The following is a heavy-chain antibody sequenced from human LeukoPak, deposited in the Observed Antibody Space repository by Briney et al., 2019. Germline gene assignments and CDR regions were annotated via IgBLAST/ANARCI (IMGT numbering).Heavy chain of an antibody. J-gene: IGHJ5*02. D-gene: IGHD3-22*01. CDR1: GGSFSGYY. Sequence: SETLSLTCAVYGGSFSGYYWSWIRQPPGKGLEWIGEINYSGSTNYNPSLKSRVTILVDTSKKQLSLKLTSVTAADTAVYYCARDLPRTYYYDSSGSGSWFDPWGQGTLVTVSS. CDR3: ARDLPRTYYYDSSGSGSWFDP. V-gene: IGHV4-34*01. CDR2: INYSGST.